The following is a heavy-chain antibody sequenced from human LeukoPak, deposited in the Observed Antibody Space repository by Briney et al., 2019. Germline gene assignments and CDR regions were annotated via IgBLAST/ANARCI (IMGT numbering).Heavy chain of an antibody. V-gene: IGHV1-8*01. CDR2: MNPNSGNT. Sequence: ASVKVSCKASGYTFTSYDINWVRQATGQGLEWMGWMNPNSGNTGYAQKFQGRVTMTRNTSISTAYMELRSLRSDDTAVYYCARDGEVVTAFDYWGQGTLVTVSS. D-gene: IGHD2-21*02. J-gene: IGHJ4*02. CDR1: GYTFTSYD. CDR3: ARDGEVVTAFDY.